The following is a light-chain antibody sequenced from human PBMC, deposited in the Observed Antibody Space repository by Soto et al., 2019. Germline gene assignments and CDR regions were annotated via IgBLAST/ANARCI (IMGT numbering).Light chain of an antibody. CDR3: QQYGSSPPYT. J-gene: IGKJ2*01. V-gene: IGKV3-20*01. Sequence: EIVLTQSPGTLSLSPGERATLSCRASQSFSRSYLACYKHKPGQAPRLLIYGASSSATRIPDMFSGSGSGTDLPLSISRLEPEDVAVYYCQQYGSSPPYTVGQGTKREI. CDR2: GAS. CDR1: QSFSRSY.